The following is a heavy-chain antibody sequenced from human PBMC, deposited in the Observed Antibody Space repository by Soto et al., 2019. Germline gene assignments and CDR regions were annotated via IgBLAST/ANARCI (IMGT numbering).Heavy chain of an antibody. J-gene: IGHJ4*02. V-gene: IGHV4-30-2*01. D-gene: IGHD4-4*01. Sequence: SSETLSLTCAFSGGSISSGGYSWSWIRQPPGKGLEWIGYIYHSGSTYYNPSLKSRITISIDRSKNQLSLKLSSVTAADTAVYYCARGMTTVTTHDYWGQGTLVTVSS. CDR1: GGSISSGGYS. CDR2: IYHSGST. CDR3: ARGMTTVTTHDY.